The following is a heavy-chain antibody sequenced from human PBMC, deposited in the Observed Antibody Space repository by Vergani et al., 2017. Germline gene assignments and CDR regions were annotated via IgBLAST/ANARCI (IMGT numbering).Heavy chain of an antibody. CDR3: ARTRCSSTSCYYLGRGWFDP. D-gene: IGHD2-2*01. Sequence: QVQLQQWGAGLLKPSETLSLTCAVYGGSFSGYYWSWIRQPPGKGLEWIGEINHSGSTNYNPSLKSRVTISVETSKNQFSLKLSSVTAADTAVYYCARTRCSSTSCYYLGRGWFDPWGQGTLVTVSS. J-gene: IGHJ5*02. CDR2: INHSGST. V-gene: IGHV4-34*01. CDR1: GGSFSGYY.